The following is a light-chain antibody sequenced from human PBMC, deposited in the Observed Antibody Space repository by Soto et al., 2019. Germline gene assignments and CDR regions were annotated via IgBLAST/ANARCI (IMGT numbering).Light chain of an antibody. CDR1: QSVSNN. CDR2: GAS. CDR3: QQYGSSGT. J-gene: IGKJ1*01. V-gene: IGKV3-15*01. Sequence: EIVMTQSPATLSVSPGERATLSCRASQSVSNNLAWYQQKRGQAPRLLIYGASTRATGIPARFSGSGSGTDFTLTISRLEPEDFAVYYRQQYGSSGTFGQGTK.